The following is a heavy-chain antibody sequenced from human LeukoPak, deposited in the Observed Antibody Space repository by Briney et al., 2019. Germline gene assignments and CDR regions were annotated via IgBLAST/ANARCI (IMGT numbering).Heavy chain of an antibody. CDR1: GFTFSSYS. V-gene: IGHV3-48*01. CDR3: ARDSGTYGYYMDV. Sequence: PGGSLRLSCAASGFTFSSYSMNWVRQAPGKGPEWVSDISRSSSEIHYADSVTGRFTISRDNAKNSVYLQMNSLRVEDTAVYYCARDSGTYGYYMDVWGKGTTVTVSS. CDR2: ISRSSSEI. J-gene: IGHJ6*04. D-gene: IGHD1-26*01.